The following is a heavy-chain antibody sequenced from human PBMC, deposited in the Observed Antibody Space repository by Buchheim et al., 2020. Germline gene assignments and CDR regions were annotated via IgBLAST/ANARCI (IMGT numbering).Heavy chain of an antibody. Sequence: QVQLQQWGAGLLKPSETLSLTCAVYGGSFSGDYWSWIRQPPGKGLEWIGEINHSGSTNYNPSLKSRVTISVDTSKNQFSLKLSSVTAADTAVYYCARGLRGYSYGYYFDYWGQGTL. CDR3: ARGLRGYSYGYYFDY. CDR2: INHSGST. D-gene: IGHD5-18*01. V-gene: IGHV4-34*01. CDR1: GGSFSGDY. J-gene: IGHJ4*02.